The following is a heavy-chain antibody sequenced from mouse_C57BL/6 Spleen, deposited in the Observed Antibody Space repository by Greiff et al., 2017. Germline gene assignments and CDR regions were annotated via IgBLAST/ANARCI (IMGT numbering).Heavy chain of an antibody. CDR3: ARALAAQATFDY. CDR2: INPNNGGT. CDR1: GYTFTDYN. V-gene: IGHV1-18*01. J-gene: IGHJ2*01. Sequence: VQLQQSGPALVKPGASVKISCTASGYTFTDYNMDWVKQSHGKSLEWIGDINPNNGGTIYNQKFKGKATLTVDKSSSTAYMELRSLTSDATAVYYAARALAAQATFDYWGQGTTLTVSS. D-gene: IGHD3-2*02.